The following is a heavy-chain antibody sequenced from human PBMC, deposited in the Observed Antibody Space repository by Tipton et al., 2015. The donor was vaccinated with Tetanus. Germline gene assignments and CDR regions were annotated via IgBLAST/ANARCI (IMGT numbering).Heavy chain of an antibody. CDR1: GGSINSAGFY. CDR2: IYYNGDT. D-gene: IGHD2-8*01. J-gene: IGHJ1*01. Sequence: TLSLTCTVTGGSINSAGFYWNWIRQHPEKGLEWIGYIYYNGDTSYNPSLRSRVVMSLDTSKKQFSLGLSSVTAADTAVYYCARAGGLMDFGRWGQGTLVSVSS. CDR3: ARAGGLMDFGR. V-gene: IGHV4-31*03.